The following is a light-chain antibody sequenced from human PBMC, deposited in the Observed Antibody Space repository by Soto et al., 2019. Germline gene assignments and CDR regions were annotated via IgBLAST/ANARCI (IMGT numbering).Light chain of an antibody. J-gene: IGLJ1*01. CDR1: SSDIGDSNY. CDR3: SSYASTSTLYV. V-gene: IGLV2-14*03. CDR2: DVT. Sequence: QSVLTQPASVSGSPGQSITISCTGTSSDIGDSNYVSWYQQHPGKAPKLMIYDVTSRPSGVSNRFSGSKSGNTASLTISGLQAEDEADYYCSSYASTSTLYVFGTGTQLTVL.